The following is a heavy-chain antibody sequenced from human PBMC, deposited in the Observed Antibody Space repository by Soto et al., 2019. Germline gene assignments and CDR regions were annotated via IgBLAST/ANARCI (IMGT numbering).Heavy chain of an antibody. D-gene: IGHD2-15*01. CDR3: ARDCSGGSCYSVHAFDI. J-gene: IGHJ3*02. Sequence: SETLSLTCTVSGGSISSYYWSWIRQPPGKGLEWIGYIYYSGSTNYNPSLKSRVTISVDTSKNQFSLKLSSVTAADTAVYYCARDCSGGSCYSVHAFDIWGQGTMVTVSS. V-gene: IGHV4-59*08. CDR1: GGSISSYY. CDR2: IYYSGST.